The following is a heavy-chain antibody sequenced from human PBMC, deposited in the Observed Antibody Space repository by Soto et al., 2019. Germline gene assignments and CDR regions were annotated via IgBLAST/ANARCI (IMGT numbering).Heavy chain of an antibody. Sequence: EVQLVESGGGLVQPGGSLRLSCAASGFNVSNLYMTWVRQAPGKGLQWVAVISSGGSTYYADSVKGRFTISRDNSKNTLYLEMNSLRAEDTAVYYCARDTLGGAYDFLHGGQGTLLTVSS. CDR1: GFNVSNLY. V-gene: IGHV3-66*01. CDR2: ISSGGST. D-gene: IGHD3-3*01. J-gene: IGHJ4*02. CDR3: ARDTLGGAYDFLH.